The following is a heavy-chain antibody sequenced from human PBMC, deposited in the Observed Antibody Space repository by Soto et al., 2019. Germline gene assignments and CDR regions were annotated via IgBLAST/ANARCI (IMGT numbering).Heavy chain of an antibody. CDR2: ISSSSGYI. V-gene: IGHV3-21*01. CDR1: GFTFSSYS. CDR3: ASLYYYDSSGYFGGHYYYGMDV. D-gene: IGHD3-22*01. J-gene: IGHJ6*02. Sequence: EVQLVESGGGLVKPGGSLRLSCAASGFTFSSYSMNWVRQAPGKGLEWVSSISSSSGYIYYADSVRGRFTISRDNAQNSLFLHMNSLRADDTAVYYCASLYYYDSSGYFGGHYYYGMDVWGQGTTVTVSS.